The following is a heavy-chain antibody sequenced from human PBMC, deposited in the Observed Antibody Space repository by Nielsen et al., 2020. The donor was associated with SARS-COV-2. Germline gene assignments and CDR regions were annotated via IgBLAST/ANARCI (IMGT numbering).Heavy chain of an antibody. CDR3: ARQDTVTPDTYYYYGMDV. CDR2: IDPSDSYT. Sequence: GESLKISCKGSGSSFTSYWISWVRQMPGKGLEWMGRIDPSDSYTNYSPSFQGHVTISADKSISTAYLQWSSLKASDTAMYYCARQDTVTPDTYYYYGMDVWGQGTTVTVSS. D-gene: IGHD4-17*01. V-gene: IGHV5-10-1*01. CDR1: GSSFTSYW. J-gene: IGHJ6*02.